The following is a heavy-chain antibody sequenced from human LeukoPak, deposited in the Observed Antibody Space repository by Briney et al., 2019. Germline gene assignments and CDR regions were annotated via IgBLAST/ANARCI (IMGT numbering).Heavy chain of an antibody. J-gene: IGHJ4*02. CDR1: GYTFTSYA. Sequence: ASVRVSCKASGYTFTSYAMNWVRQAPGQGLEWMGWINTNTGNPTYAQGFTGRFVFSLDTSVSTAYLQISSLKAEDTAVYYCAREVVPAAMRFFDYWGQGTLVTVSS. V-gene: IGHV7-4-1*02. D-gene: IGHD2-2*01. CDR3: AREVVPAAMRFFDY. CDR2: INTNTGNP.